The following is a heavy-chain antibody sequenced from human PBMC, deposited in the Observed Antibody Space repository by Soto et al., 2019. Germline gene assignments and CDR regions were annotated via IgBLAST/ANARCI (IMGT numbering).Heavy chain of an antibody. J-gene: IGHJ4*02. V-gene: IGHV4-39*01. CDR2: IFYSGRP. Sequence: SETLSLTCTVSGGSVRSSTYYWGWIRQPPGKGLEWIGSIFYSGRPHYNPSLKTRLTVSLDTSKNRFSLKLSSVTAADTATYFCARQSGDMADYFDSWGQGTQVTVSS. CDR3: ARQSGDMADYFDS. CDR1: GGSVRSSTYY. D-gene: IGHD4-17*01.